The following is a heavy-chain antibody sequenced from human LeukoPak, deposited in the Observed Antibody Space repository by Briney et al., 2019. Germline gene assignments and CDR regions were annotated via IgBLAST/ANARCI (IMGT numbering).Heavy chain of an antibody. Sequence: AAVKVSCKASGYTFTSYGISWGRPAPGQGLEWMGWISAYNGNTNYAQKLQGRVTMTTDTSTSTAYMELRSLRSDDTAVYYCARDLGYDGAPDGPNYMDVWGKGTTVTVSS. D-gene: IGHD4-17*01. J-gene: IGHJ6*03. CDR1: GYTFTSYG. CDR2: ISAYNGNT. CDR3: ARDLGYDGAPDGPNYMDV. V-gene: IGHV1-18*01.